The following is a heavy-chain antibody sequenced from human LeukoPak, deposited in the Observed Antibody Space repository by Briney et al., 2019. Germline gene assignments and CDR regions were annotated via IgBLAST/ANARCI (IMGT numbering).Heavy chain of an antibody. Sequence: ASVKVSCKASGYTFTNCGISWVRQAPGQGLEWMGWISAYNGNTDYAQNLQGRVTLTTDTSTNTAYLELRSLRSDDTAVYHCARVGQYCTGDSCLDYWGQGTLVTVSS. CDR3: ARVGQYCTGDSCLDY. CDR1: GYTFTNCG. J-gene: IGHJ4*02. V-gene: IGHV1-18*01. D-gene: IGHD2-15*01. CDR2: ISAYNGNT.